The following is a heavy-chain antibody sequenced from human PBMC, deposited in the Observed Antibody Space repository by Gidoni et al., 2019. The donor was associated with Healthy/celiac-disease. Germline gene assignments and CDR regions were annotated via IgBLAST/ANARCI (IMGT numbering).Heavy chain of an antibody. CDR2: ISSSSSYI. D-gene: IGHD3-10*01. J-gene: IGHJ4*02. CDR1: GFTFISYS. Sequence: EVQLVESGGGLVKPGGSLRLSCAASGFTFISYSMNWVRQAPGKGLEWVSSISSSSSYIYYADSVKGRFIISRDNAKNSLYLQMNSLRAEDTAVYYCAREVADGFFDYWGQGTLVTVSS. CDR3: AREVADGFFDY. V-gene: IGHV3-21*01.